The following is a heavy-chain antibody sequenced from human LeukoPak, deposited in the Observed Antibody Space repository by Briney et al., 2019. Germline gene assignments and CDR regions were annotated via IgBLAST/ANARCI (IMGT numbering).Heavy chain of an antibody. J-gene: IGHJ3*02. Sequence: ASVKVSCKASGYTFTGYYMHWVRQAPGQGLEWMGWISAYNGNTNYAQKLQGRVTMTTDTSTSTAYMELRSLRSDDTAVYYCARDWGSIVGAKPVDDAFDIWGQGTMVTVSS. CDR2: ISAYNGNT. D-gene: IGHD1-26*01. CDR3: ARDWGSIVGAKPVDDAFDI. CDR1: GYTFTGYY. V-gene: IGHV1-18*04.